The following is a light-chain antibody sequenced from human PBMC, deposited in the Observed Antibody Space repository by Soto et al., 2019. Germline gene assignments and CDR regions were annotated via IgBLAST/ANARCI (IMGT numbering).Light chain of an antibody. Sequence: DIQMTQSPSALSASVGDRVTITCRASQSISSWLAWYQQRPGKAPRLLIYDATSLESGVPSRFSGSESRTEFTLTISSLQPDDFATYYCQQYSGYPRTFGQGTKVEIK. J-gene: IGKJ1*01. CDR3: QQYSGYPRT. V-gene: IGKV1-5*01. CDR2: DAT. CDR1: QSISSW.